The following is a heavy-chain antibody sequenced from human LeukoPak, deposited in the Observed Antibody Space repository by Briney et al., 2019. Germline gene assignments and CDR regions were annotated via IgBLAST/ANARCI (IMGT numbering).Heavy chain of an antibody. J-gene: IGHJ6*02. CDR3: ATEKNYGDYNAYGVDV. Sequence: PGGSLRLSCVVSGFTFSSSNMNWVRQAPGRGLEWVSSISSSSSYIYYADSVKGRFTISRDNAKNSLSLQMNSLRAEDTAVYYCATEKNYGDYNAYGVDVWGQGTTVIVSS. V-gene: IGHV3-21*01. CDR2: ISSSSSYI. CDR1: GFTFSSSN. D-gene: IGHD4-17*01.